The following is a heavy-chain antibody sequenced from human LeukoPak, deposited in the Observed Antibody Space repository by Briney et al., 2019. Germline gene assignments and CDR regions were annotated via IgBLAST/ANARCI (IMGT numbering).Heavy chain of an antibody. CDR1: GFTFSSYS. V-gene: IGHV3-21*01. J-gene: IGHJ6*03. CDR3: ARDYLIMSDYYYMDV. Sequence: GGSLRLSCAASGFTFSSYSMNWVRQAPGKGLEWVSSISSSSSYIYYADSVEGRFTISRDNAKNSLYLQMNSLRAEDTAVYYCARDYLIMSDYYYMDVWGKGTTVTVSS. CDR2: ISSSSSYI. D-gene: IGHD3-16*01.